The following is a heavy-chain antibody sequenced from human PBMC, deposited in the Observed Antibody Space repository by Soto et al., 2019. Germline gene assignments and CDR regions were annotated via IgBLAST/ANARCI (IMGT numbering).Heavy chain of an antibody. D-gene: IGHD5-12*01. V-gene: IGHV3-33*01. CDR3: ARDPIEWLRDYYYYYMDV. J-gene: IGHJ6*03. CDR1: GFTFSSYG. Sequence: GGSLRLSCAASGFTFSSYGMHWVRQAPGKGLEWVAVIWYDGSNKYYADSVKGRFTISRDNSKNTLYLQMNSLRAEDTAVYYCARDPIEWLRDYYYYYMDVWGKGTTVTVSS. CDR2: IWYDGSNK.